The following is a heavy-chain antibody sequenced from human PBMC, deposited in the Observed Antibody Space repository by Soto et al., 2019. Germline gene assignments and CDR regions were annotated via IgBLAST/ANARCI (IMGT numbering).Heavy chain of an antibody. D-gene: IGHD2-21*01. Sequence: PGGSLRLSCAASGFTFSSYAMGWVRQGPGKGLEWVAVVSIGGSTHYADSVRGRFTISRDKTKNILSLQLNSLRAEDTAVYYCVKSDGCGGGSCYTGTYYYFDVWGRGTQVTVSS. CDR1: GFTFSSYA. CDR3: VKSDGCGGGSCYTGTYYYFDV. J-gene: IGHJ2*01. CDR2: VSIGGST. V-gene: IGHV3-23*01.